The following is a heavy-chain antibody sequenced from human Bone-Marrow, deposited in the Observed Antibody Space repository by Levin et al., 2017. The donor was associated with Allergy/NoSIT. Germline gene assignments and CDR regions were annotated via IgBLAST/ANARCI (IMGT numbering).Heavy chain of an antibody. Sequence: ASVKVSCKSLGGTFSTYSISWGRQAPGQGLEWVGGIITLFGTVNYAQNFEGRVTISADKSTNTVYMELTSLRLEDTAIYYCASRGPGLRPLVYWGQGTLVTVSS. CDR3: ASRGPGLRPLVY. D-gene: IGHD3-10*01. V-gene: IGHV1-69*06. CDR1: GGTFSTYS. CDR2: IITLFGTV. J-gene: IGHJ4*02.